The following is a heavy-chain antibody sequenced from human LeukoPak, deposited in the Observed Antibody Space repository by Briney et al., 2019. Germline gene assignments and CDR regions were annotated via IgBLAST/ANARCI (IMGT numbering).Heavy chain of an antibody. CDR1: GFMFSNCA. CDR2: VSYDGSDK. Sequence: GSLRLSCAASGFMFSNCALHWVRQAPGKGLEWVAVVSYDGSDKFYAHSVKGRFTVSRDNSNNMLYLQMNSQRIEDTAVYYCARGEEAFAGQILTYDVFDMWGQGTTLSVSS. CDR3: ARGEEAFAGQILTYDVFDM. J-gene: IGHJ3*02. D-gene: IGHD3-9*01. V-gene: IGHV3-30*04.